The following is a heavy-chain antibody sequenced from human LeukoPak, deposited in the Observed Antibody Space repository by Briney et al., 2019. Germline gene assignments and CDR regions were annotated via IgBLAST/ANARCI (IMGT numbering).Heavy chain of an antibody. Sequence: SVKVSCKASGGTFSSYTITWVRQAPGQGLEWMGGIIPIFGTANYAQKFQGRVTITADESTSTAYMELSSLRSEDTAVYYCARYSNGRYGARGYYYGMDVWGQGTTVTVSS. CDR3: ARYSNGRYGARGYYYGMDV. CDR2: IIPIFGTA. V-gene: IGHV1-69*13. D-gene: IGHD6-13*01. J-gene: IGHJ6*02. CDR1: GGTFSSYT.